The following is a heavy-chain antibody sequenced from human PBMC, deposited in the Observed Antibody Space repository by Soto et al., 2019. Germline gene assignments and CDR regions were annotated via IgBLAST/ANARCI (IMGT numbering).Heavy chain of an antibody. CDR3: AKARDQQWVRLPFDY. V-gene: IGHV3-23*01. J-gene: IGHJ4*02. D-gene: IGHD6-19*01. Sequence: EVQLLESGGGLVQPGGSLRLSCVGSGFFFSSYTMTWVRQAPGKGLEWVSSFSATSENTYYADSVRGRFTISRDNSKNTLFPQMNSLTAEDTAMYYCAKARDQQWVRLPFDYWGQGILV. CDR2: FSATSENT. CDR1: GFFFSSYT.